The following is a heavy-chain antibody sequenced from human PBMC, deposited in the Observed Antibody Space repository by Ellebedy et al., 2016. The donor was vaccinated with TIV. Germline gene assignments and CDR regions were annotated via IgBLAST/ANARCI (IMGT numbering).Heavy chain of an antibody. CDR2: IIPIFGTA. V-gene: IGHV1-69*06. CDR3: ARGTSSPRNYYGMDV. D-gene: IGHD2-2*01. CDR1: GGTFSSYA. J-gene: IGHJ6*02. Sequence: SVNVSCXASGGTFSSYAISWVRQAPGQGLEWMGGIIPIFGTANYAQKFQGRVTITADKSTSTGYMELSSLRSEDTAVYYCARGTSSPRNYYGMDVWGQGTTVTVSS.